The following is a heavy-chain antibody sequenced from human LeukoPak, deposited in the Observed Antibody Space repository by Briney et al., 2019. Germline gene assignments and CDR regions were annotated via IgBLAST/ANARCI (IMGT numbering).Heavy chain of an antibody. CDR3: AKDVLSGTYYHFDQ. D-gene: IGHD1-26*01. CDR2: ISGSGSNT. Sequence: GGSLRLSCAASGFTFGSYAMNWVRQAPGKGLEWVSGISGSGSNTYYADSVMGRFTISRDNSKNTLYLQMNSLRAEDTAVYYCAKDVLSGTYYHFDQWGQGTLVTVSS. J-gene: IGHJ4*02. V-gene: IGHV3-23*01. CDR1: GFTFGSYA.